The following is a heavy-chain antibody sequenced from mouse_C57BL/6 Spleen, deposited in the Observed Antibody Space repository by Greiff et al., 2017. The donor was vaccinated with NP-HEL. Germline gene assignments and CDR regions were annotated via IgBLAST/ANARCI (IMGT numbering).Heavy chain of an antibody. V-gene: IGHV5-16*01. CDR1: GFTFSDYY. Sequence: VMLVESEGGLVQPGSSMKLSCTASGFTFSDYYMAWVRQVPEKGLEWVANINYDGSSTYYLDSLKSRFIISRDNAKNILYLQMSSLKSEDTATYYCARAGTVVARGYAMDYWGQGTSVTVSS. CDR3: ARAGTVVARGYAMDY. J-gene: IGHJ4*01. D-gene: IGHD1-1*01. CDR2: INYDGSST.